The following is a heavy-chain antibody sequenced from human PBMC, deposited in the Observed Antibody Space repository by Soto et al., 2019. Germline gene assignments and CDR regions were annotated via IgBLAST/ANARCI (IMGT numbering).Heavy chain of an antibody. CDR2: ISAYNGHT. V-gene: IGHV1-18*04. D-gene: IGHD3-22*01. J-gene: IGHJ4*02. CDR3: ARHPDYHESGGYYFFDY. Sequence: QVQLVQSGAEVKKPGASVKVSCKASGYTLSSYGISWVRQAPGQGLEWMGWISAYNGHTQYTEKLQGRVTMTTDTSTSTVEIELRSLRSDDTAVYYCARHPDYHESGGYYFFDYWGQGTLVTVSS. CDR1: GYTLSSYG.